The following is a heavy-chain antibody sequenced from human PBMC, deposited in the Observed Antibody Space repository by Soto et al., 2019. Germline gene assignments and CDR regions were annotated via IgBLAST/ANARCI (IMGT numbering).Heavy chain of an antibody. V-gene: IGHV1-69*01. CDR2: IIPIFGTT. CDR1: GDTRRNYA. J-gene: IGHJ4*02. CDR3: ALGLRGYHIDS. D-gene: IGHD2-15*01. Sequence: QVHLLQSGSEVKKPGSSVKVSCRASGDTRRNYAFSWVRKAPGQGLEWMGGIIPIFGTTSYAQKLQGRVILTADESTTTVYMELMSLRSEDTALYFCALGLRGYHIDSWGQGTQVTVSS.